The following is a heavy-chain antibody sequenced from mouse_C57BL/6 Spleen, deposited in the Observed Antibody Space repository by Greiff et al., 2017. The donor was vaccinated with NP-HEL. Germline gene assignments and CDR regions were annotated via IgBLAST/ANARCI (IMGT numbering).Heavy chain of an antibody. CDR1: GYSITSGYY. D-gene: IGHD1-1*01. CDR3: VLLLRTYAMDY. Sequence: EVKLQESGPGLVKPSQSLSLTCSVTGYSITSGYYWNWIRQFPGNKLEWMGYISYDGSNNYNPSLKNRISITRDTSKNQFFLKLNSVTTEDTATYYCVLLLRTYAMDYWGQGTSVTVSS. J-gene: IGHJ4*01. V-gene: IGHV3-6*01. CDR2: ISYDGSN.